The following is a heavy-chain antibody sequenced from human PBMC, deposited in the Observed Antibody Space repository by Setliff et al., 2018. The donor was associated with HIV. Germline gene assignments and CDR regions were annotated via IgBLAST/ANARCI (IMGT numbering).Heavy chain of an antibody. Sequence: ASETLSLTCTVSGGSISSYYWSWIRQPPGKGLEWIGYIYTSGTTNYNPSLKSRGTISIDTTSKKFSLKLNSVTAADTAVYYCARLGIYGDYLDHWGQGTLVTVSS. D-gene: IGHD4-17*01. CDR1: GGSISSYY. J-gene: IGHJ4*02. CDR2: IYTSGTT. V-gene: IGHV4-4*08. CDR3: ARLGIYGDYLDH.